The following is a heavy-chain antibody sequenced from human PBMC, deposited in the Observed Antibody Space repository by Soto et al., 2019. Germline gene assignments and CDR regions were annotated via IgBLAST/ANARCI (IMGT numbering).Heavy chain of an antibody. Sequence: SETLSLTCTVSGGAISGYYWTWIRQTAGKGLEWIGRIYSSGGTKYNPSLKNRVDMSLDMSKNQFSLRLRSVTAADTAVYYCARGQRFSDSFDTWGQGTLVTVSS. J-gene: IGHJ5*02. CDR3: ARGQRFSDSFDT. V-gene: IGHV4-4*07. D-gene: IGHD3-3*01. CDR1: GGAISGYY. CDR2: IYSSGGT.